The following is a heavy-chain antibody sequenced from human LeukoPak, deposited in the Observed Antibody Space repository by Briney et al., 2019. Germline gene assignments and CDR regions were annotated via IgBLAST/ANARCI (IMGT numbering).Heavy chain of an antibody. Sequence: GGSLRLSCAASGFTFSSYEMNWVRQAPGKGLEWVSYISSSGSTIYYADSVKGRFTIARDNAKNSLYLQMNSLRAEDTAVYYCAKDRGYGGPLDYWGQGTLVTVSS. J-gene: IGHJ4*02. V-gene: IGHV3-48*03. D-gene: IGHD5-12*01. CDR2: ISSSGSTI. CDR3: AKDRGYGGPLDY. CDR1: GFTFSSYE.